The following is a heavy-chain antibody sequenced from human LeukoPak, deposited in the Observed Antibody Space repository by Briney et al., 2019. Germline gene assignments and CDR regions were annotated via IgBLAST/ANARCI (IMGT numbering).Heavy chain of an antibody. CDR2: SSAYNGNT. J-gene: IGHJ6*03. Sequence: ASVTVSCKASGYTFTSYGISWVRQPPAQGLPWMGWSSAYNGNTNYAQKRQGRVTMTADTSTSTAYMELRSLRSDDTAVYYGARDIATVTTSYYYYYMDVWGKGTAVTVSS. D-gene: IGHD4-17*01. CDR1: GYTFTSYG. CDR3: ARDIATVTTSYYYYYMDV. V-gene: IGHV1-18*01.